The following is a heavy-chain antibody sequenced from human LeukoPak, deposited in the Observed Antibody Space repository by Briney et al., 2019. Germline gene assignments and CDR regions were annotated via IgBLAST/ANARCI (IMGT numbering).Heavy chain of an antibody. Sequence: SETLSLTCTVSGGSISSSSYYWGWIRQPPGKGLEWIGSIYYSGSTYYNPSLKSRVTISVDTSKNQFSLKLSSVTAADTAVYYCARKVRYYYDSSGYPFDYWGQGTLVTVSS. CDR3: ARKVRYYYDSSGYPFDY. V-gene: IGHV4-39*01. D-gene: IGHD3-22*01. CDR2: IYYSGST. CDR1: GGSISSSSYY. J-gene: IGHJ4*02.